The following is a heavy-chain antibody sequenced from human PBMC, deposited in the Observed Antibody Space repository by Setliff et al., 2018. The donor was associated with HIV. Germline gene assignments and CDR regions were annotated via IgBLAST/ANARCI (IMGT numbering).Heavy chain of an antibody. CDR2: ISGSGGDT. CDR1: GFTFSSYA. Sequence: PGGSLTLSCASSGFTFSSYAMTWVRQAPGKGLECVAVISGSGGDTYYADSVKGRFVISREKSKSTLYLQMNSLRAEDTAVYYCAKKTAAYTSGSWLHYWGQGTLVTVSS. D-gene: IGHD3-10*01. CDR3: AKKTAAYTSGSWLHY. J-gene: IGHJ4*02. V-gene: IGHV3-23*01.